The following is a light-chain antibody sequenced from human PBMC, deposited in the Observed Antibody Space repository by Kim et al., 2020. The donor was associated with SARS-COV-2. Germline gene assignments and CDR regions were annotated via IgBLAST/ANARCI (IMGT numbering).Light chain of an antibody. J-gene: IGLJ1*01. V-gene: IGLV3-9*01. CDR2: RDN. Sequence: SVALGQTARIPGGGDSIGRKNVHWYQQKPGQAPVLVIYRDNNRPSGIPERFSGSNSGNTATLTISRAQAGDEADYYCQVWVSTTNVFGTGTKVTVL. CDR1: SIGRKN. CDR3: QVWVSTTNV.